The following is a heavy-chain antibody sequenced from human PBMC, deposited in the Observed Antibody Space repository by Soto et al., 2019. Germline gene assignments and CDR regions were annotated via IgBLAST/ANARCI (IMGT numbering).Heavy chain of an antibody. CDR1: GGSISTVGHY. V-gene: IGHV4-31*03. D-gene: IGHD1-1*01. Sequence: SETLSLTCSVSGGSISTVGHYWTWIRQPPGKGLEWIGSIYHTGSTYYSKSLRSRLTMSVDTSKSQFPLRLSPVTAADTAVYYCARATGTLRSRNCDYWGQGSLVTVSS. CDR3: ARATGTLRSRNCDY. CDR2: IYHTGST. J-gene: IGHJ4*02.